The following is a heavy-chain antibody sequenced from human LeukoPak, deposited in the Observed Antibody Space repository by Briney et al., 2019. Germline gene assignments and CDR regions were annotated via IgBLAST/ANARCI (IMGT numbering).Heavy chain of an antibody. CDR2: IYWDDDK. V-gene: IGHV2-5*02. D-gene: IGHD3-22*01. J-gene: IGHJ4*02. CDR3: AHRPREVHSSGAYFDY. Sequence: SGPTLVKPTQTLTLTCTFSGFSLSTRGVGVGWIRQPPGKALEWLALIYWDDDKRYSPSLKSRLTITKDTSKNQVVLTMTNMDPVDTATYYCAHRPREVHSSGAYFDYWGQGTLVTVSS. CDR1: GFSLSTRGVG.